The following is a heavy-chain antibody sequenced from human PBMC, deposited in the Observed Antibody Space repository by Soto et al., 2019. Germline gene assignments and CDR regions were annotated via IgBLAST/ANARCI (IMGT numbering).Heavy chain of an antibody. CDR2: IYATGTT. D-gene: IGHD1-1*01. CDR3: VRDGTKTLRDWFDP. J-gene: IGHJ5*02. Sequence: SEPLSLTGTVSGASSSGFYWSWIRKSTGKGLEWIGRIYATGTTDYNPSLKSRVMMSVDTSKKQFSLKLSSVTAADTAVYSCVRDGTKTLRDWFDPWGQGISVTVYS. CDR1: GASSSGFY. V-gene: IGHV4-4*07.